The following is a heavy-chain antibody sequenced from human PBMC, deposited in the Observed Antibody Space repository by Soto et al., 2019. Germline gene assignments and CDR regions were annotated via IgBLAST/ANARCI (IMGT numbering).Heavy chain of an antibody. CDR1: GGSISSYY. CDR3: ARGVGRVATKGDY. J-gene: IGHJ4*02. Sequence: NPSETLSLTCTVSGGSISSYYWSWIRQPPGKGLEWIGYIYYSGSTNYNPSLKSRVTISVDTSKNQFSLKLSSVTAADTAVYYCARGVGRVATKGDYWGQGTLVTVSS. CDR2: IYYSGST. D-gene: IGHD5-12*01. V-gene: IGHV4-59*01.